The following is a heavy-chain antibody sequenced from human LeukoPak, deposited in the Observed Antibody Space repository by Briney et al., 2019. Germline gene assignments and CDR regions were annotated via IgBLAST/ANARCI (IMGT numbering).Heavy chain of an antibody. CDR2: IKQDGSEK. V-gene: IGHV3-7*01. J-gene: IGHJ4*02. Sequence: GSLRLSCAASGFTFSSYWMSWVRQAPGKGLEWVANIKQDGSEKYYVDSVKGRFTISRDNAKNSLYLQMNSLRPEDTAVYYCAARRLTVTTEIDYWGQGTLVTVSS. D-gene: IGHD4-17*01. CDR1: GFTFSSYW. CDR3: AARRLTVTTEIDY.